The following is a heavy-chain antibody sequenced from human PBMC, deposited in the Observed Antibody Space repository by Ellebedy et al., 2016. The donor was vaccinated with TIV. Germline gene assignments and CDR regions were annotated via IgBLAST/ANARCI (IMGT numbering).Heavy chain of an antibody. D-gene: IGHD6-19*01. V-gene: IGHV1-69*13. CDR1: GGTFSSYA. CDR2: IIPIFGTA. J-gene: IGHJ4*02. CDR3: ARGDSSGWYSDY. Sequence: SVKVSCXASGGTFSSYAISWVRQAPGQGLEWMGGIIPIFGTANYAQKFQGRVTITADESTSTAYMELSSLRSEDTAVYYCARGDSSGWYSDYWGQGTLVTVSS.